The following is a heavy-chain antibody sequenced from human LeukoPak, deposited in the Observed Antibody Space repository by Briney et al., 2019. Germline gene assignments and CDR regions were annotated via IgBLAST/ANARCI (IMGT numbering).Heavy chain of an antibody. J-gene: IGHJ4*02. V-gene: IGHV3-23*01. CDR3: TKVLLGLTLLSSDY. D-gene: IGHD2-8*01. CDR1: GFTFDNYA. CDR2: IIVSGGST. Sequence: PGRSLTLSCAASGFTFDNYAMTWVRQGPGKGLEWIATIIVSGGSTYYADSVKCRFTIFRDNSKTMVFLQMSPLRAEDRAPYYCTKVLLGLTLLSSDYWGQGNLVTVSS.